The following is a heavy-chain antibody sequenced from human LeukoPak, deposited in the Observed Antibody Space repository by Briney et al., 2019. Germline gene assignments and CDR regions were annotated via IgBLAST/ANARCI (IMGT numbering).Heavy chain of an antibody. D-gene: IGHD1-14*01. V-gene: IGHV4-59*08. Sequence: SETLSLTCSVSGGSVSSYYWSCIRQSPGKGLEWIGYIHNSGRTNYNPSLKSRVTGFVDTSKNQVSLRLSSVTAADTAVYYCARHGTISSESYFDYWGQGALVTVSP. CDR1: GGSVSSYY. CDR2: IHNSGRT. J-gene: IGHJ4*02. CDR3: ARHGTISSESYFDY.